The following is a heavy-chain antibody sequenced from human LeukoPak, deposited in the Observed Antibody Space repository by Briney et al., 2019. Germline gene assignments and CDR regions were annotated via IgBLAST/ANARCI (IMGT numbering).Heavy chain of an antibody. J-gene: IGHJ6*02. CDR2: ISAYNGNT. CDR3: ARVGENTIFGVVMDYYYYYGMDV. D-gene: IGHD3-3*01. CDR1: GYTFTSYG. V-gene: IGHV1-18*01. Sequence: ASVKVSCKASGYTFTSYGISWVRQAPGQGLEWMGWISAYNGNTNYAQKLQGRVTMTTDTSTSTAYMELRSLGSDDTAVYYCARVGENTIFGVVMDYYYYYGMDVWGQGTTVTVSS.